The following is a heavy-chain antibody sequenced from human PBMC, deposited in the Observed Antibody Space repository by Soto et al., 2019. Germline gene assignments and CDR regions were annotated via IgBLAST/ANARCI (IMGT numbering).Heavy chain of an antibody. J-gene: IGHJ4*02. CDR1: GFTFSNYA. CDR3: AKESRGIAPTVTGY. Sequence: EVQLLESGGGLVQPGGSLRLSCAASGFTFSNYAMRWVRQAPGKGLEWVSAIVGGGDSTYYADSVKGRFTISRDNSKNTLPLQMNSLRAEDTAVYFCAKESRGIAPTVTGYWGQGTLVTVSS. D-gene: IGHD1-1*01. V-gene: IGHV3-23*01. CDR2: IVGGGDST.